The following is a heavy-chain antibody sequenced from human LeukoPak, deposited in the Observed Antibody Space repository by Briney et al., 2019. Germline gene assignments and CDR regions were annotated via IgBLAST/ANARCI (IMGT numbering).Heavy chain of an antibody. Sequence: RTGGSLRLSCAASGFTFSDYNMRWIRQAPEKGLEWVSSITSSSSYIYYADSVKGRFTISRDNSKNTLYLQMSSLRAEDTAVYYCARGPGGYHNTGGQGTLVTVSS. J-gene: IGHJ4*02. V-gene: IGHV3-11*06. D-gene: IGHD5-12*01. CDR3: ARGPGGYHNT. CDR2: ITSSSSYI. CDR1: GFTFSDYN.